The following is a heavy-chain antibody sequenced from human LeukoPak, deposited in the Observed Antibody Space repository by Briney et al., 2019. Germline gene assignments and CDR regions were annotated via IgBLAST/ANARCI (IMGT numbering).Heavy chain of an antibody. D-gene: IGHD3-22*01. CDR1: GFTFSGFA. CDR3: SEDRGNFYDCSCYYFFGYYFEH. Sequence: GGSLRLSCAASGFTFSGFAMTWVRQAPGKGLEWVSGISASGSSTYYAGSVKGRFTISRDNSKNTLYLQMNSLGAEDTAVYYCSEDRGNFYDCSCYYFFGYYFEHWGQGTLVNV. CDR2: ISASGSST. V-gene: IGHV3-23*01. J-gene: IGHJ4*02.